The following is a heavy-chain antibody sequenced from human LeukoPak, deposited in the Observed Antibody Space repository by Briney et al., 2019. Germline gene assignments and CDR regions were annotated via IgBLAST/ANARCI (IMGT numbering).Heavy chain of an antibody. CDR1: GFTFSSYS. J-gene: IGHJ4*02. CDR2: ISSSSSYI. V-gene: IGHV3-21*01. D-gene: IGHD1-1*01. CDR3: ARDPVQLEPLFDY. Sequence: PGGSLRLSCAASGFTFSSYSMNWVRQAPGKGLEWVSSISSSSSYIYYADSVKGRFTISRDNAKNSLYLQMNSLRAEDTAVYYCARDPVQLEPLFDYWGQGTLVTVSS.